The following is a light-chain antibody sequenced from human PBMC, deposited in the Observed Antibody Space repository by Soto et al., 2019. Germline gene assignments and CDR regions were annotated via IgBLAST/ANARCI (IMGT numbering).Light chain of an antibody. J-gene: IGKJ4*01. CDR1: QSIGGS. CDR3: QQRTKWPLT. V-gene: IGKV3-11*01. CDR2: DTS. Sequence: EVVLTQSPGTLSLFPGERATLSCRASQSIGGSFAWYQQKPGQTPRLLIYDTSIRATGTPARFSGSGSGTDFALTISSLEPEDFAVYYCQQRTKWPLTFGGGTKVEIK.